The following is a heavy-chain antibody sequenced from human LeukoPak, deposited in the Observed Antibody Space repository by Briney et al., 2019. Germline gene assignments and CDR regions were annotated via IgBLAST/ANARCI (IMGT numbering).Heavy chain of an antibody. J-gene: IGHJ4*02. D-gene: IGHD6-13*01. CDR2: IHTSGSI. CDR1: GGSISSGNYY. V-gene: IGHV4-61*02. Sequence: PSETLSLTCTVSGGSISSGNYYWSWMRQPAGKRLEWIGRIHTSGSISYNPSLKSRVTISVDTSKNPLSLKLTSVTAADTAVYYCAAALSTWYVYWGQGALVTVSS. CDR3: AAALSTWYVY.